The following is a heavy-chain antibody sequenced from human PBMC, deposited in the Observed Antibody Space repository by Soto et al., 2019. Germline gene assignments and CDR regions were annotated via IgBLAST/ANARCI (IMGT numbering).Heavy chain of an antibody. J-gene: IGHJ4*02. V-gene: IGHV3-30-3*01. D-gene: IGHD3-10*01. CDR3: ARTMVRGAPPPFDY. CDR1: GFTFSSYA. CDR2: ISYDGSNK. Sequence: PGGSLRLSCAASGFTFSSYAMHWVRQAPGKGLEWVAVISYDGSNKYYADSVKGRFTISRDNSKNTLYLQMNSLRAEDTAVYYSARTMVRGAPPPFDYWGQGTLVTVSS.